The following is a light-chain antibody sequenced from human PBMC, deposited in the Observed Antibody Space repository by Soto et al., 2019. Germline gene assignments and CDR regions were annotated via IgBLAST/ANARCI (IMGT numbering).Light chain of an antibody. CDR2: ATS. Sequence: QSVLTQPPSVSGAPGQGVTISCTGSTSNIGAGYDVHWYQQLPGTAPKLLIYATSNRPSGVPDRFSGSKSGTSASLAITGLQAEDEADYYCPSSDSGLSAYVFGIGTKLTVL. V-gene: IGLV1-40*01. CDR3: PSSDSGLSAYV. J-gene: IGLJ1*01. CDR1: TSNIGAGYD.